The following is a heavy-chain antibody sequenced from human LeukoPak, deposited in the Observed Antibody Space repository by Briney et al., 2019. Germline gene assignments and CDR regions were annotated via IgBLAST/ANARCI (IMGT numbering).Heavy chain of an antibody. CDR2: ISGSGGNT. V-gene: IGHV3-23*01. CDR1: GFSFSSSA. Sequence: GGSLRLSCAASGFSFSSSAMSWVRQAPGKGLEWVSAISGSGGNTYYAGSVKGRFTIFRDNSNNILYLQINSLRAEDTALYYCASQKANFYDSSGDVWGQGTTVTVSS. CDR3: ASQKANFYDSSGDV. J-gene: IGHJ6*02. D-gene: IGHD3-22*01.